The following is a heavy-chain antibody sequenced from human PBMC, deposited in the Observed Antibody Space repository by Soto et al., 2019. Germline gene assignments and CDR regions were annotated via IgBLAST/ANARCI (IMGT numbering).Heavy chain of an antibody. CDR2: IYSGGST. CDR1: GFTVNNNY. Sequence: EVQLVESGGGLVQPGGSLRLSCAASGFTVNNNYMSWVRQAPGTGLEWVSVIYSGGSTYYADSVKGRFTVSRDNSKNTLYLQMNSLRVEDTAVYYCAIDESMSSGFDKQGNYYNLGLDVWGQGTTVTVSS. CDR3: AIDESMSSGFDKQGNYYNLGLDV. J-gene: IGHJ6*02. D-gene: IGHD5-12*01. V-gene: IGHV3-66*01.